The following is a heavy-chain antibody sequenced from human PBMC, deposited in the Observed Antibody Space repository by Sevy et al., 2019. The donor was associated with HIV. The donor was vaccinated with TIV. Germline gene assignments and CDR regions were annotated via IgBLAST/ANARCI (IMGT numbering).Heavy chain of an antibody. CDR3: ARALQDYYYAMDV. Sequence: SETLSLTCTVSGDSISGYYWSWIRQPPGKGLEWIGYIYYSGRTNYNSSFKSRVAISVDTSENQFSLKLRSVTAADTAVYYCARALQDYYYAMDVWGQGTTVTVSS. J-gene: IGHJ6*02. V-gene: IGHV4-59*01. CDR2: IYYSGRT. CDR1: GDSISGYY.